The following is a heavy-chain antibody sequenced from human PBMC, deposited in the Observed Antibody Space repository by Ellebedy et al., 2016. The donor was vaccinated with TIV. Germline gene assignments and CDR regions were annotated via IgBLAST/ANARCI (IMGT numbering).Heavy chain of an antibody. CDR2: ISSSSSTI. V-gene: IGHV3-48*01. D-gene: IGHD2-21*02. CDR1: GFTFSSYS. Sequence: PGGSLRLSCAASGFTFSSYSMNWVRQAPRKGLEWVSYISSSSSTIYYADSVKGRFTISRDNAKNSLYLQMNSLRAEDTAVYYCARSLVVVTANYWGKGTLVTVSS. CDR3: ARSLVVVTANY. J-gene: IGHJ4*02.